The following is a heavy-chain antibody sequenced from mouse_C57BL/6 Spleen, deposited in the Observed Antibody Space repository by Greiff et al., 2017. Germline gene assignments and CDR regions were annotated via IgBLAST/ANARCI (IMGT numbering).Heavy chain of an antibody. CDR2: IDPSDSYT. CDR3: ARTGTSGFDY. V-gene: IGHV1-59*01. D-gene: IGHD4-1*01. CDR1: GYTFTSYW. J-gene: IGHJ2*01. Sequence: VQLQQPGAELVRPGTSVKLSCKASGYTFTSYWMHWVKQRPGQGLEWIGVIDPSDSYTNSNQKFKGKATLTVDTSSSTAYMQLSSLTSEDSAVYYCARTGTSGFDYWGQGTTLTVSS.